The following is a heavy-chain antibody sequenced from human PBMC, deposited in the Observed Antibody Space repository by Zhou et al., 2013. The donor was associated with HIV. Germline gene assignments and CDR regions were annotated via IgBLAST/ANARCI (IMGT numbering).Heavy chain of an antibody. J-gene: IGHJ6*03. V-gene: IGHV1-69*11. CDR2: IVPLLGTA. CDR3: ARGGYYDSSGYYFYYYHMDV. CDR1: GGTFNNYA. Sequence: QVQLVQSGSEVKKPGSEVKVSCRASGGTFNNYAISWVRQAPGQGLEWMGGIVPLLGTANYAQNFQGRVTITADESTSTAYMELSSLRSEDTAVYYCARGGYYDSSGYYFYYYHMDVWGKGTTVIVSS. D-gene: IGHD3-22*01.